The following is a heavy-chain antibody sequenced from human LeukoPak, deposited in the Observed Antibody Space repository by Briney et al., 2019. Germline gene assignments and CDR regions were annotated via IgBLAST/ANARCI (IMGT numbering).Heavy chain of an antibody. CDR2: ISSSSSYI. J-gene: IGHJ4*02. Sequence: GGSLRLSCAASGFTFSGYYMSWIRQAPGKGLEWVSSISSSSSYIYYADSVKGRFTISRDNAKNSLYLQMNSLRAEDTAVYYCARDSPGAAAGTGAIDYWGQGTLVTVSS. CDR1: GFTFSGYY. CDR3: ARDSPGAAAGTGAIDY. D-gene: IGHD6-13*01. V-gene: IGHV3-21*01.